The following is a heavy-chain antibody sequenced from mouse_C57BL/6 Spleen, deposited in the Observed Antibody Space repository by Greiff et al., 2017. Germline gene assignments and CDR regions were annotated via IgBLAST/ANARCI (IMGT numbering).Heavy chain of an antibody. CDR3: ARRTAQAPFGY. D-gene: IGHD3-2*02. V-gene: IGHV1-52*01. J-gene: IGHJ2*01. Sequence: QVQLQQPGAELVRPGSSVKLSCKASGYTFTSYWMHWVKQRPIQGLEWIGNIDPSDSETHYNQKFKDKATLTVDKSSSTAYMQLSSLTSEDSAVYYCARRTAQAPFGYWGQGTTLTVSS. CDR2: IDPSDSET. CDR1: GYTFTSYW.